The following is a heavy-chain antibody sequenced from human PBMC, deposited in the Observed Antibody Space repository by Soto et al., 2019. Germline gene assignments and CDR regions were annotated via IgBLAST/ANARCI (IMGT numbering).Heavy chain of an antibody. Sequence: QVQLVQSGAEVKKPGSSVKVSCKASGGTFSSYAISWVRQAPGQGLEWMGGIIPIFGTANYAQKFQGRVTITEDESSSTANSELSSLRSEATAVYYRGRGGGAGIVVVGSFDYWGQGTLVTVSS. CDR2: IIPIFGTA. CDR1: GGTFSSYA. D-gene: IGHD2-15*01. J-gene: IGHJ4*02. V-gene: IGHV1-69*01. CDR3: GRGGGAGIVVVGSFDY.